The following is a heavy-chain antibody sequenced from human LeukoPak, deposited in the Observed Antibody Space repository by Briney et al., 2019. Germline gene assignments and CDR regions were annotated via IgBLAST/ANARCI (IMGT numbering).Heavy chain of an antibody. V-gene: IGHV1-24*01. Sequence: ASVKVSCKVSGYTLTELSMHWVRQAPGKGLVWMGGFDPEDGETIYAQKFQGRVTITADESTSTAYMELSSLRSEDTAVYYCARGTLGYCSSTSCYRHAFDIWGQGTMVTVSS. CDR3: ARGTLGYCSSTSCYRHAFDI. CDR1: GYTLTELS. CDR2: FDPEDGET. D-gene: IGHD2-2*01. J-gene: IGHJ3*02.